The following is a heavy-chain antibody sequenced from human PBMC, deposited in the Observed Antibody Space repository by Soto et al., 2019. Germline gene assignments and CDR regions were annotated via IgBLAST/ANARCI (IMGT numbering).Heavy chain of an antibody. CDR2: IYYSGST. CDR3: ARVRAVAGFYYYYGRDV. V-gene: IGHV4-59*01. J-gene: IGHJ6*02. CDR1: GGSISSYY. D-gene: IGHD6-19*01. Sequence: SETLSLTCTVSGGSISSYYWSWIRQPPGKGLEWIGYIYYSGSTNYNPSLKSRVTISVDTSKNQFSLKLSSVTAAATAVYYCARVRAVAGFYYYYGRDVWGQGTTVTVSS.